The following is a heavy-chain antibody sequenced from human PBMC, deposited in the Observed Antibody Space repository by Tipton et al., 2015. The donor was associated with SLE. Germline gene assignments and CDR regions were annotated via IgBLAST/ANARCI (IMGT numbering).Heavy chain of an antibody. CDR1: GGSISSYF. Sequence: TLSLTCSVSGGSISSYFWSWIRQPPGKGLEWIGYIHDSGTTNYDPSLKSRVTMSVDTSKNQFSLRLTSVTPADTGVYYCARLVEYSISSGDYFDYWGQGIWVTVSS. V-gene: IGHV4-59*01. CDR3: ARLVEYSISSGDYFDY. D-gene: IGHD6-6*01. CDR2: IHDSGTT. J-gene: IGHJ4*02.